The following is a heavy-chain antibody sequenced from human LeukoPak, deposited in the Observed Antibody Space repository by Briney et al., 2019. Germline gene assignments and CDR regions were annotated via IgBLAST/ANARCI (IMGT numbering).Heavy chain of an antibody. V-gene: IGHV3-7*01. J-gene: IGHJ6*02. CDR2: IKQDGSEK. D-gene: IGHD2-15*01. Sequence: PGRSLRLSCAASGFTFTNYGMRWVRQAPGKGLEWVANIKQDGSEKYYVDSVKGRFTISRDNAKNSLYLQMNSLRAEDTAVYYCASTGQGYCSGGSCRHYYYGMDVWGQGTTVTVSS. CDR3: ASTGQGYCSGGSCRHYYYGMDV. CDR1: GFTFTNYG.